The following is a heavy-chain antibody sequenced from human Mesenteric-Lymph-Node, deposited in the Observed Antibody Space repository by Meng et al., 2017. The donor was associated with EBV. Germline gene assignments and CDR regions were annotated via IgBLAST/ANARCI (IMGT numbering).Heavy chain of an antibody. CDR3: ARASELLRCFDY. Sequence: QVPLVPSGAEVKKPGASVKISCKASGYTFTSYALHWVRQAPGQGLEWLGWIKGDDGKTEYSQNIQGRVTIARDTSARTAYMELSSLKSEDTAVYYCARASELLRCFDYWGQGTLVTVSS. V-gene: IGHV1-3*01. CDR2: IKGDDGKT. CDR1: GYTFTSYA. D-gene: IGHD3-10*01. J-gene: IGHJ4*02.